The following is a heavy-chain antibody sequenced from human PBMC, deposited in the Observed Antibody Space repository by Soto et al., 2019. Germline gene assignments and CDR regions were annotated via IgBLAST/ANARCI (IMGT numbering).Heavy chain of an antibody. CDR2: ISGSGGST. J-gene: IGHJ6*02. Sequence: PGGSLRLSCAASGFTFSSYAMSWVRQAPGKGLEWVSAISGSGGSTYYADSVKGRFTISRDNSKNTLYLQMNSLRAEDTAVYYCAKDGFRCYDFWSGYYSNYYYYGMDVWGQGTTVTVSS. D-gene: IGHD3-3*01. CDR1: GFTFSSYA. CDR3: AKDGFRCYDFWSGYYSNYYYYGMDV. V-gene: IGHV3-23*01.